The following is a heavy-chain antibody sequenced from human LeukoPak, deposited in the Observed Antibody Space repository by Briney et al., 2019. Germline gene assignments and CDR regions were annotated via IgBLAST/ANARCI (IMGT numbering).Heavy chain of an antibody. Sequence: GGSLRLSCAASGFTFSTYWMTWVRRAPWKGLEWVANIKPDGSEKYYVDSVKGRFTISRDNAKNSLYLQMNSLRAEDTAVYYCARTAYSNHFDPWGQGTLVTVSS. CDR1: GFTFSTYW. V-gene: IGHV3-7*01. D-gene: IGHD3-16*01. CDR3: ARTAYSNHFDP. J-gene: IGHJ5*02. CDR2: IKPDGSEK.